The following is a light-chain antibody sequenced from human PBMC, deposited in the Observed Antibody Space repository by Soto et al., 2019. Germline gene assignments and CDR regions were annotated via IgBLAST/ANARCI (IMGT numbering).Light chain of an antibody. CDR2: SNN. J-gene: IGLJ2*01. CDR1: RSNIGSNV. CDR3: AAWDDSLKGVA. Sequence: QSVLTQPPSVSAAPGQRVSISCSGSRSNIGSNVVVWYQQLPGTAPRLVFYSNNQRPSGVSDRFSGSESGTSASLTISGLQSEDEADYYCAAWDDSLKGVAFGGGTKVTVL. V-gene: IGLV1-44*01.